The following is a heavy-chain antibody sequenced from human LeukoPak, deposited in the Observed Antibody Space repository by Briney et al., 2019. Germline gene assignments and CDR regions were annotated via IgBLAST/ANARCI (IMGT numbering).Heavy chain of an antibody. CDR3: ARDNSVRDEAWWFYP. CDR2: ISHDAKST. J-gene: IGHJ5*02. CDR1: GFTFSSYG. D-gene: IGHD5-24*01. V-gene: IGHV3-30*03. Sequence: GGSLRLSCATSGFTFSSYGMHWVRQVPGKGLEWVTVISHDAKSTYHVDSVKGRFTISRDNSKNTLYLQMNSLRAEDTAVYYCARDNSVRDEAWWFYPWGQGTLVTVSS.